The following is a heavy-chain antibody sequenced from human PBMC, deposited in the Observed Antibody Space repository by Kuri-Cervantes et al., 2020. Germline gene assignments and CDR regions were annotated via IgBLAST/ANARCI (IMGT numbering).Heavy chain of an antibody. Sequence: ASVKVSCKASGYTFTSYGINWVRQATGQGLEWMGIINPSGGSTSYAQKFQGRVTMTRDTSTSTAYMELSSLRSEDTAVYYCASSPVYYYVMDFWGQGTMVTVSS. J-gene: IGHJ6*02. CDR3: ASSPVYYYVMDF. CDR1: GYTFTSYG. V-gene: IGHV1-46*01. CDR2: INPSGGST.